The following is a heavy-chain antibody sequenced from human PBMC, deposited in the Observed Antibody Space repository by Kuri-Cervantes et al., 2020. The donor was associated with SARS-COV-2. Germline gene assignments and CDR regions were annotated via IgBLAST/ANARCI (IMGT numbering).Heavy chain of an antibody. CDR1: GFTFSTYS. D-gene: IGHD6-19*01. V-gene: IGHV3-21*01. J-gene: IGHJ4*02. CDR3: ARGRTSSGWYVGYYFDY. CDR2: ISSSSGYI. Sequence: GGSLRLSCAASGFTFSTYSMNWVRQAPGKGLEWVSSISSSSGYIYYADSVKDRFTISRDNANNSLYQQMNSLRAEDTAAYYGARGRTSSGWYVGYYFDYWGQGTLVTVSS.